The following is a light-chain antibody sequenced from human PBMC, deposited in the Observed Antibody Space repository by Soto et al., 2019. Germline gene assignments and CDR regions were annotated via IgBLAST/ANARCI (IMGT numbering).Light chain of an antibody. Sequence: EIVLTQSPGTLSLSPGERATLSCRASQSVSNNYLAWYQQKPGQAPRLLIYGASNRATGIPDRFSGGGSGTDFTLTISRLEPEDFAVYYCQQYYSTPWTFGQGTKVEIK. CDR3: QQYYSTPWT. V-gene: IGKV3-20*01. CDR2: GAS. J-gene: IGKJ1*01. CDR1: QSVSNNY.